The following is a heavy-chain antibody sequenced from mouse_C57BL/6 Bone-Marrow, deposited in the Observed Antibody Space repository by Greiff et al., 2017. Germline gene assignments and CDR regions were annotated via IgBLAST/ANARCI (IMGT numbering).Heavy chain of an antibody. CDR2: IWSGGST. CDR1: GFSLTSYG. J-gene: IGHJ1*03. V-gene: IGHV2-4*01. Sequence: QVHVKQSGPGLVQPSQSLSITCTVSGFSLTSYGVHWVRQPPGKGLEWLGVIWSGGSTDYNAAFISRLSISKDNSKSQVFFKMNSLQADDTAIYYWAKKGGSSWYFDVWGTGTTVTVSS. CDR3: AKKGGSSWYFDV. D-gene: IGHD1-1*01.